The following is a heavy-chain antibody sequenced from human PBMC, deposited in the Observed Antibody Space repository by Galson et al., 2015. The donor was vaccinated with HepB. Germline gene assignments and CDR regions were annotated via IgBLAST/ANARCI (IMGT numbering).Heavy chain of an antibody. CDR3: AKGGLTYYDFWSGYYHSYYYYYMDV. Sequence: SLRLSCAASGFTFSSYGMHWVRQAPGKGLEWVAVIWYDGSNKYYADSVKGRFTISRDNSKNTLYLQMNSLRAEDTAVYYCAKGGLTYYDFWSGYYHSYYYYYMDVWGKGTTVTFSS. J-gene: IGHJ6*03. CDR1: GFTFSSYG. V-gene: IGHV3-33*06. CDR2: IWYDGSNK. D-gene: IGHD3-3*01.